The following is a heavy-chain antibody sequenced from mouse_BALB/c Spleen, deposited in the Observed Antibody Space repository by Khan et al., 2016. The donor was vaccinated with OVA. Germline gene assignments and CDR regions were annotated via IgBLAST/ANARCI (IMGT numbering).Heavy chain of an antibody. Sequence: QVQLQRSGAELARPGASVKLSCKASGYTFTDYYINWVKLRTGQGLEWIGEISPGSGDTYYNERFKGKATLTADKSSSTAYMQLSSLTSEASAVYFCARRNYFGYTFAYWGQGTLVTVSA. J-gene: IGHJ3*01. CDR3: ARRNYFGYTFAY. V-gene: IGHV1-77*01. CDR2: ISPGSGDT. D-gene: IGHD1-2*01. CDR1: GYTFTDYY.